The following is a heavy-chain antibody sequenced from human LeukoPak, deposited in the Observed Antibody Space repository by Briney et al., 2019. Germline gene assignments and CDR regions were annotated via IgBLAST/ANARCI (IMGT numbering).Heavy chain of an antibody. CDR1: GFTFSSYA. V-gene: IGHV3-30*04. Sequence: GGSLRLSCAASGFTFSSYAMHWVRQALGKGLEWVAVISYDGSNKYYADSVKGRFTISRDNSKNTLYLQMNSLRAEDTAVYYCAREGRWIQLWFDYWGQGTLVTVSS. J-gene: IGHJ4*02. CDR3: AREGRWIQLWFDY. CDR2: ISYDGSNK. D-gene: IGHD5-18*01.